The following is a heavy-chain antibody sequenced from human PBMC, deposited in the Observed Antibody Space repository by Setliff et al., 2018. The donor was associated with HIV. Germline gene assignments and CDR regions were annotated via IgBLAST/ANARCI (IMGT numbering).Heavy chain of an antibody. Sequence: SETLSLTCAVAGGSVSSPSYYWGWIRQPPGKGLEWIGSVYNSGITFKNPSLKSRVSISVDRSGNQFSLRLTSVTAADTAVYYCATCRHRPSNWFDPWGQGTVVTVSS. CDR1: GGSVSSPSYY. J-gene: IGHJ5*02. CDR2: VYNSGIT. V-gene: IGHV4-39*07. CDR3: ATCRHRPSNWFDP.